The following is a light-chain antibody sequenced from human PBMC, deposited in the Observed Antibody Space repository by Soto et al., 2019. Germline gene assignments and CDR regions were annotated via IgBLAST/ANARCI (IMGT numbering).Light chain of an antibody. CDR2: STS. CDR1: TGEVTSGYF. V-gene: IGLV7-43*01. CDR3: LLYFSGHVRL. Sequence: QTVVTQEPSLTVSPGGTVTLTCASSTGEVTSGYFPNWIQQKPGQAPRSLIYSTSNQHSWTPARFSGSLLGGKAALTLSGVQPEDEAEYYCLLYFSGHVRLFGGGTKLTVL. J-gene: IGLJ2*01.